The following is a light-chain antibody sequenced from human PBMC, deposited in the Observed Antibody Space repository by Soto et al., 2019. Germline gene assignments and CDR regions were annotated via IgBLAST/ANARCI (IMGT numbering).Light chain of an antibody. CDR2: GAS. V-gene: IGKV3-15*01. J-gene: IGKJ1*01. CDR1: QSVSSK. CDR3: QQYNNWPGT. Sequence: EIVLTQSPGTLSVSPGERATLSCRASQSVSSKFAWYQQKPGQAPRLLFYGASTGATGIPARFSGSGSETEFTLSISRLQSEDFAVYYCQQYNNWPGTFGQGTKVEIK.